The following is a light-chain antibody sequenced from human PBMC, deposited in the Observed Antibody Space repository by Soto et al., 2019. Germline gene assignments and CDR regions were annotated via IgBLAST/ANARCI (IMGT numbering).Light chain of an antibody. CDR1: QNIRNG. Sequence: DLQMTQSPSTLSASVGDRVTITCRASQNIRNGMAWFQQRPGKAPKLLIYEASTLESGVPSRFSGSGSGTEFTLTISSLQPDDFATYYCQRYNTYSWTFGQGTKAEIK. V-gene: IGKV1-5*03. J-gene: IGKJ1*01. CDR3: QRYNTYSWT. CDR2: EAS.